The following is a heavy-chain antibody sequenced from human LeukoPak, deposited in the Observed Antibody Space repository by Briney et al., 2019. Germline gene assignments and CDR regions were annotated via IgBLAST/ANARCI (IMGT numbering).Heavy chain of an antibody. CDR2: IIPMFGTA. Sequence: GSSVKVSCKASGGTFSSYEISWVRQAPGQGLEWMGGIIPMFGTAKYAQKFQGRVTITADKSTSTAYMELSSLRSEDTAVYYCARVEAVYYYGSASPYSPYWGQGTLVTVSS. J-gene: IGHJ4*02. D-gene: IGHD3-10*01. CDR3: ARVEAVYYYGSASPYSPY. CDR1: GGTFSSYE. V-gene: IGHV1-69*06.